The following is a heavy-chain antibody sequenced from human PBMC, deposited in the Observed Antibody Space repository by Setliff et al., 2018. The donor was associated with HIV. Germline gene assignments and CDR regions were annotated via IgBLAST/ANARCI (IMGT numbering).Heavy chain of an antibody. CDR1: GGSISSGGYY. V-gene: IGHV4-31*03. CDR3: ARVLVVSDAFGV. CDR2: IYYSGST. J-gene: IGHJ3*01. Sequence: SETLSLTCSVSGGSISSGGYYWSWIRQHPGKGLEWIGYIYYSGSTHYNASLRSRGSISRDTSKNQFFLRLRSVTVADTAVYYCARVLVVSDAFGVWGQGTMVTVSS. D-gene: IGHD3-22*01.